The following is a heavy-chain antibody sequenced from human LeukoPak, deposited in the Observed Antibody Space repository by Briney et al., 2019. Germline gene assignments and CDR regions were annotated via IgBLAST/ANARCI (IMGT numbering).Heavy chain of an antibody. J-gene: IGHJ4*02. CDR2: ISSNGGST. Sequence: GGSLRLSCAASGVTFISYAMHCVRDAPGEGLEYVLAISSNGGSTSYANSVKGRFTISRDNSKHTLYLQMGSLRAEDMAVYYCLRGRRWGQGTLVTVSS. V-gene: IGHV3-64*01. CDR3: LRGRR. CDR1: GVTFISYA.